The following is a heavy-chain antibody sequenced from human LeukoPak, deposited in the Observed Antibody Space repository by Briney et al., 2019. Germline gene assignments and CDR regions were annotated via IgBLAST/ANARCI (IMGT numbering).Heavy chain of an antibody. J-gene: IGHJ5*02. V-gene: IGHV4-34*01. Sequence: SETLSLTCAVYGGFFSGYYWSRIRQPPGKGLEWIGEINHSGSTNYNPSLKSRVTISVDTSKNQFSLKLSSVTAADTAVYYCARGRSLFGVVIIRGWFDPWGQGTLVTVSS. CDR3: ARGRSLFGVVIIRGWFDP. CDR1: GGFFSGYY. CDR2: INHSGST. D-gene: IGHD3-3*01.